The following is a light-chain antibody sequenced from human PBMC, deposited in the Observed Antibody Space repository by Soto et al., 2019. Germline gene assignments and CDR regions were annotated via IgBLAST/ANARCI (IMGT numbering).Light chain of an antibody. J-gene: IGLJ1*01. V-gene: IGLV2-14*01. Sequence: QSALTQPASVSGSPGQSITISCTGTSTDVGRYNYVSLYQQHPGKAPKLLVYDVSNRPSWVSNRFSGSKSGITASLTISGLQAEDEADYYCTSYTSDSTYVFGTGTKLTVL. CDR3: TSYTSDSTYV. CDR1: STDVGRYNY. CDR2: DVS.